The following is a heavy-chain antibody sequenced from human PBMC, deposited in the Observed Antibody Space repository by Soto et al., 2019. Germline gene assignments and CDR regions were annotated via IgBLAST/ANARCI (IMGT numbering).Heavy chain of an antibody. CDR1: GFPFNDYY. J-gene: IGHJ4*02. CDR3: VRGGGGGLFEH. Sequence: GGSLSLTCATSGFPFNDYYMTWIRQAPGKGLEWLSHISPKSTIRNYADSVKGRFTIARDNTESSLFLQMNSLGVDDTSVYSCVRGGGGGLFEHWGQGVLVTVSS. CDR2: ISPKSTIR. V-gene: IGHV3-11*06. D-gene: IGHD2-21*01.